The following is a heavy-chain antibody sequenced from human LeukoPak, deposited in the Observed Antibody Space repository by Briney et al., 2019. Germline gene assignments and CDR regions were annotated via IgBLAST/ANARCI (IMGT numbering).Heavy chain of an antibody. CDR2: IYSTGIT. CDR1: GGSINNYY. J-gene: IGHJ3*02. CDR3: ARGGLFAFDI. V-gene: IGHV4-59*01. D-gene: IGHD3-16*01. Sequence: SETLSLTCTISGGSINNYYWGWIRQSPEKGLELIGYIYSTGITNYNPSLKSRVAISVDTSRNQFSLRLTSVTAADTAIFYCARGGLFAFDIWGQGTTVIVSS.